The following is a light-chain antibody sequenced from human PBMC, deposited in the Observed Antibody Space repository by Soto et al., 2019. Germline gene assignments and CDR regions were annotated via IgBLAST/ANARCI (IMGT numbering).Light chain of an antibody. CDR2: EVS. J-gene: IGLJ1*01. Sequence: QSVLTQPPSASGSPGQSVTISCTGSRRDVGGYDYVSWYQQHPGKAPKLMIYEVSKRPSGVPDRFSGSKSGNTASLTVSGLQAEDEADYYCTSYAGGTYFEVFGTGTKVTVL. CDR3: TSYAGGTYFEV. V-gene: IGLV2-8*01. CDR1: RRDVGGYDY.